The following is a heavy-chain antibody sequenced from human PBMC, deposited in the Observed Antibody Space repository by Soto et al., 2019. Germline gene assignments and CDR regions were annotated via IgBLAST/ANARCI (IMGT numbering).Heavy chain of an antibody. CDR2: ISAYNGNT. J-gene: IGHJ6*02. CDR3: ARGGIAVAGTNRYYYYGMDV. V-gene: IGHV1-18*01. Sequence: GASVKVSCKASGYTFTSYGISWVRQAPGQGLEWMGWISAYNGNTNYAQKLQGRVTMTTDTSTSTAYMELGSLRSDDTAVYYCARGGIAVAGTNRYYYYGMDVWGQGTTVNVSS. CDR1: GYTFTSYG. D-gene: IGHD6-19*01.